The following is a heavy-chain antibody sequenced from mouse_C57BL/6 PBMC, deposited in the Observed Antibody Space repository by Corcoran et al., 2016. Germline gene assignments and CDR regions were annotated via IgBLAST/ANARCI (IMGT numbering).Heavy chain of an antibody. CDR2: ISYDGSN. J-gene: IGHJ1*03. CDR1: GYSITSGYY. Sequence: DVQLQESGPGLVKPSQSLSLTCSVTGYSITSGYYWNWIRQFPGNKLEWMGYISYDGSNNYNPSLKNRISITRDTSKNQFSLKLNSVTTEDTATYYCARDTTTGEDWYFDVWGTGTTVTVSS. CDR3: ARDTTTGEDWYFDV. D-gene: IGHD1-1*01. V-gene: IGHV3-6*01.